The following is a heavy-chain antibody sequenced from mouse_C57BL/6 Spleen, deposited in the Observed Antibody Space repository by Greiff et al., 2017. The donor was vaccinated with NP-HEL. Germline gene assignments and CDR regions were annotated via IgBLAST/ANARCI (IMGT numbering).Heavy chain of an antibody. Sequence: DVQLQESGPGLVKPSQSLSLTCSVTGYSITSGYYWNWIRQFPGNKLEWMGYISYDGSNNYNPSLKNRISITRDTSKNQFFLKLNSVTTEDTATYYCARRRDYDYDGVYFDYWGQGTTLTVSS. D-gene: IGHD2-4*01. CDR3: ARRRDYDYDGVYFDY. CDR2: ISYDGSN. V-gene: IGHV3-6*01. CDR1: GYSITSGYY. J-gene: IGHJ2*01.